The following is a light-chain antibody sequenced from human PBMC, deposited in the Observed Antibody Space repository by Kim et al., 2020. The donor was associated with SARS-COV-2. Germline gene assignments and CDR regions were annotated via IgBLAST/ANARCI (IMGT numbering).Light chain of an antibody. Sequence: DIQMTQSPSSLSASVGDRVTITCRASQCISNSLAWYQQKPGKAPKLLLYAASTLESGVPSRFIGSGSGTDHTLTVSSLQPEDFATYYCQQYYNIPLTFGGGTKVDIK. CDR1: QCISNS. CDR2: AAS. J-gene: IGKJ4*01. CDR3: QQYYNIPLT. V-gene: IGKV1-NL1*01.